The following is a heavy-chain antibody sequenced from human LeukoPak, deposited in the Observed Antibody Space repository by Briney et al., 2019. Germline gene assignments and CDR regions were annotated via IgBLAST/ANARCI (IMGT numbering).Heavy chain of an antibody. CDR2: INHSGST. J-gene: IGHJ5*02. V-gene: IGHV4-34*01. CDR1: GGSFSGYY. Sequence: SETLSLTCAVYGGSFSGYYWSWIRQPPGKGLEWIGEINHSGSTNYNPSLKSRVTISVDTSKNQFSLKLSSVTAADTAVYYCARVSIAAAGTNWFDPWGQGTLVTVSS. D-gene: IGHD6-13*01. CDR3: ARVSIAAAGTNWFDP.